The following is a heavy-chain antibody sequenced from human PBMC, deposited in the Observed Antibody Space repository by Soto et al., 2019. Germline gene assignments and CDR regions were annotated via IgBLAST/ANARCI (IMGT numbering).Heavy chain of an antibody. CDR1: GFTVSSNY. Sequence: GGSLRLSCAASGFTVSSNYMSWVRQAPGKGLEWVSVIYSGGSTYYADSVKGRFTISRDNSKNTLYLQMNSLRAEDTAVYYCARYCSGGSCYLNRNFDYWGQGTLVTVSS. D-gene: IGHD2-15*01. CDR2: IYSGGST. V-gene: IGHV3-66*01. CDR3: ARYCSGGSCYLNRNFDY. J-gene: IGHJ4*02.